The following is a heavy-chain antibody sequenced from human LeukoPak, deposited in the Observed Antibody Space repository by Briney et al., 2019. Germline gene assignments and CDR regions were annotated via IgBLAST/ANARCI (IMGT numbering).Heavy chain of an antibody. CDR1: GYSFTTYW. J-gene: IGHJ4*02. Sequence: GESLKISCKASGYSFTTYWIGWVRQMPGKGLEWMGIIYPGDFDTRYRPSFKGQVTISADRSLNTAYLQWKSLKASDTAMYYCARSPTSVSNPYYFDFWGQGTLVTVSS. D-gene: IGHD2-8*01. CDR3: ARSPTSVSNPYYFDF. CDR2: IYPGDFDT. V-gene: IGHV5-51*01.